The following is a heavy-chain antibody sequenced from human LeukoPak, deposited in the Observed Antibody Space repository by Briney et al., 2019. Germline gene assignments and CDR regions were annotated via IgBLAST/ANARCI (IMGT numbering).Heavy chain of an antibody. D-gene: IGHD3-22*01. CDR2: MYYRGST. J-gene: IGHJ4*02. CDR3: ARLVKDYDSSGYYYGNRFDY. V-gene: IGHV4-59*08. Sequence: SETLSLACTVSGGSISSFYWSWIRQPPGKGLDWIGYMYYRGSTNYNPSLKSRVTISEDTSKNQFSLKLTSVTAADTAVYYCARLVKDYDSSGYYYGNRFDYWGQGSLVTVSS. CDR1: GGSISSFY.